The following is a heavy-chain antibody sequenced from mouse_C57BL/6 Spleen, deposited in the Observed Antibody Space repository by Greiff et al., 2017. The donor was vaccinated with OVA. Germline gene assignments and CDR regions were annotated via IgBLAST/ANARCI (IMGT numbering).Heavy chain of an antibody. CDR3: AKTYDGYYSLAY. V-gene: IGHV2-5*01. Sequence: QVHVKQSGPGLVQPSQSLSITCTVSGFSLTSYGVHWVRQSPGKGLEWLGVIWRGGSTDYNAAFMSRLSITKDNSKSQVFFKMNSLQADDTAIYYCAKTYDGYYSLAYWGQGTLVTVSA. CDR2: IWRGGST. J-gene: IGHJ3*01. D-gene: IGHD2-3*01. CDR1: GFSLTSYG.